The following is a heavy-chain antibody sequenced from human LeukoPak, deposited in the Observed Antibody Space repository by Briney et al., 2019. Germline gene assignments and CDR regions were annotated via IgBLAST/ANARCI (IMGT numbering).Heavy chain of an antibody. CDR1: GFTFSIYA. V-gene: IGHV3-23*01. D-gene: IGHD5-12*01. J-gene: IGHJ4*02. CDR2: IGGTDGRT. Sequence: KPGGSLRLSCAAAGFTFSIYAMSWVPHAPGKGLEGVSFIGGTDGRTYYADSVKGRFTISRDNSKNTLYLHMNSLRAEDTAVYYCAKQGYTTSWLYFDYWGQGTLVTVSS. CDR3: AKQGYTTSWLYFDY.